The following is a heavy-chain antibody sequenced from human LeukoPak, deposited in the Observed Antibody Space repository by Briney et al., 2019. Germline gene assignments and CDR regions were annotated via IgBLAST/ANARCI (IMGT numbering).Heavy chain of an antibody. V-gene: IGHV1-2*02. D-gene: IGHD4-17*01. J-gene: IGHJ4*02. CDR3: ATATVTTVALFDY. CDR2: INPNSGGT. CDR1: GYTFTGYD. Sequence: ASVKVSHKASGYTFTGYDMHWVRQAPGQGLEWMGWINPNSGGTNYAQKFQGRVTMTRDTSISTAYMELSRLRSDDTAVYYCATATVTTVALFDYWGQGTLVTVSS.